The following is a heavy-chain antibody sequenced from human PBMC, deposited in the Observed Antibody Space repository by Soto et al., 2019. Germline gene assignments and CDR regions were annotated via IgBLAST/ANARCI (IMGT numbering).Heavy chain of an antibody. D-gene: IGHD2-15*01. V-gene: IGHV3-23*01. CDR3: EKAVGDCSGGSCYSGYYYYYMDV. J-gene: IGHJ6*03. CDR1: GFTFSSYA. Sequence: EVQLLESGGGLVQPGGSLRLSCAASGFTFSSYAMSWVRQAPGKGLEWVSAISGSGGSTYYADSVKGRFTISRDNSKNTLYLQMNSLRAEDTAVYYCEKAVGDCSGGSCYSGYYYYYMDVWGKGTTVTVSS. CDR2: ISGSGGST.